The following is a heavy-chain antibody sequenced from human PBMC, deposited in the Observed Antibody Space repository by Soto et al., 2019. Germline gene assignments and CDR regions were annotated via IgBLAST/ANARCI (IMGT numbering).Heavy chain of an antibody. D-gene: IGHD2-15*01. CDR1: GGSISSSSYY. J-gene: IGHJ6*02. CDR3: ARRSVVETYYYYYYGMDV. CDR2: IYYSGST. Sequence: SETLSLTCTVSGGSISSSSYYWGWIRQPPGKGLEWIGSIYYSGSTYYNPSLKSRVTISVDTSKNQFSLKLSSVTAADTAVYYCARRSVVETYYYYYYGMDVWGQGTTVTVSS. V-gene: IGHV4-39*01.